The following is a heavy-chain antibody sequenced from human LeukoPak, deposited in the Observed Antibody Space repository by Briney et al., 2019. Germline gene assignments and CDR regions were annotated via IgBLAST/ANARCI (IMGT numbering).Heavy chain of an antibody. CDR3: ARRLLKWGSGMDV. CDR1: GGSISSYY. CDR2: IYYSGST. V-gene: IGHV4-59*08. J-gene: IGHJ6*02. D-gene: IGHD2-15*01. Sequence: PSETLSLTCTVSGGSISSYYWSWIRQAPGKGLEWIAYIYYSGSTNYNPSLQSRVTTSVDTSKNQFSLKLNSVTAADTAVYYCARRLLKWGSGMDVWGQGTTVTVSS.